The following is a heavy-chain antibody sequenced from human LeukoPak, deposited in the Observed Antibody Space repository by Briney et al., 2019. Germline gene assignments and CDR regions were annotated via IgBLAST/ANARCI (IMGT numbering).Heavy chain of an antibody. V-gene: IGHV3-48*01. D-gene: IGHD1-14*01. CDR3: ARGYFFDY. J-gene: IGHJ4*02. CDR1: GFTFSSYS. Sequence: GGSLRLSCAASGFTFSSYSMNWVRQAPGKGLEWISYISSGSNAIYYADSVKGRFTISRDNAKNSLSLQMNSLRAEDTAVYYCARGYFFDYWGQGTLVTVSS. CDR2: ISSGSNAI.